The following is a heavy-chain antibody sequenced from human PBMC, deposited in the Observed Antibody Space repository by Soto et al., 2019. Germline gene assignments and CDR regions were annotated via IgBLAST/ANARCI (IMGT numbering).Heavy chain of an antibody. D-gene: IGHD6-19*01. Sequence: EVQLVESGGGLVQPGGSLRLSCAASGFTFSSYSMNWVCQAPGKGLEWVSYISSSSSTIYYADSVKGRFTISRDNAKNSLYLQMNSLIDEDSAVYYCARTLGHSSGWYELNWFDPWGQGTLVTVSS. CDR1: GFTFSSYS. CDR2: ISSSSSTI. J-gene: IGHJ5*02. V-gene: IGHV3-48*02. CDR3: ARTLGHSSGWYELNWFDP.